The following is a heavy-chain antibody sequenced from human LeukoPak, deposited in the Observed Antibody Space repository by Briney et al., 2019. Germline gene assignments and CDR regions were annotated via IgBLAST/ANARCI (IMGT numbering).Heavy chain of an antibody. CDR3: ARDNSVRDTAWWFDP. CDR2: INPSGHWT. CDR1: GYTFTNHY. V-gene: IGHV1-46*01. J-gene: IGHJ5*02. D-gene: IGHD2-21*02. Sequence: GASVKVSCKAFGYTFTNHYMHWVRQAPGQGLEWMGLINPSGHWTSYAQKFQGRVTLTRDVSTSTDYLELSSLRSEDTAVYYCARDNSVRDTAWWFDPWGQGTLVTVSS.